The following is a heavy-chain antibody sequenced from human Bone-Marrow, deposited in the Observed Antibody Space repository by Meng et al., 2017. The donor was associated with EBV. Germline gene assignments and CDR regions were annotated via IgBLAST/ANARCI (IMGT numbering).Heavy chain of an antibody. CDR2: IYYSGST. Sequence: QVQLHESSPGLVKPSHTLSLTCTVSGGSVSSGSYYWIWIRQPPGKGLEWIGYIYYSGSTNYNPSLKSRVTISVDTSKNQFSLKLSSVTAADTAVYYCARDNVDTAMVPHWGQGTLVTVSS. CDR3: ARDNVDTAMVPH. D-gene: IGHD5-18*01. V-gene: IGHV4-61*01. CDR1: GGSVSSGSYY. J-gene: IGHJ4*02.